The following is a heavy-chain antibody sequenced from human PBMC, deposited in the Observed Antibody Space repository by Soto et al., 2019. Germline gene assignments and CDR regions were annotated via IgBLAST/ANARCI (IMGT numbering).Heavy chain of an antibody. Sequence: VQLVESGGGLAQPGQSLTLSCVASGFTFRDHYMDWVRQAPGKGLEWVGRIRDRPDKYTTEYAASVKDRFIISRDDSKNLLYLHMNSLKTEDSAVYYCAKEVAALWFGDYWGQGALVTVSS. CDR1: GFTFRDHY. CDR2: IRDRPDKYTT. J-gene: IGHJ4*02. D-gene: IGHD3-10*01. CDR3: AKEVAALWFGDY. V-gene: IGHV3-72*01.